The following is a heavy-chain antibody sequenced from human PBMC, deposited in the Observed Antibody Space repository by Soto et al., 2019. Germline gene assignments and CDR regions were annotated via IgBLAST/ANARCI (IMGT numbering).Heavy chain of an antibody. CDR3: ARRSVGRCYNY. CDR2: IYYNGST. J-gene: IGHJ4*02. V-gene: IGHV4-30-2*03. D-gene: IGHD2-15*01. Sequence: PSETLSLTCAVSGGSISSGGYSWSWIRQPPGKGLEWIGYIYYNGSTYYNPSLKSRVTISMDTSKNQFSLKLHSVTAADTAVYHCARRSVGRCYNYWGQGTLVTVSS. CDR1: GGSISSGGYS.